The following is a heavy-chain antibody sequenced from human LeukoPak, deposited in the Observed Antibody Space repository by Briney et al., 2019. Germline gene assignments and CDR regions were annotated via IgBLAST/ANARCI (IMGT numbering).Heavy chain of an antibody. CDR3: ASSHDSSGND. J-gene: IGHJ4*02. V-gene: IGHV3-7*01. CDR1: GFTFSSYE. CDR2: INHDGRQK. Sequence: GGSLRLSCAASGFTFSSYEMNWVRQAPGKGLEWLANINHDGRQKYYVDSVKGRFTISRDNAKNSLFLEMNSLRAEDTAVYYCASSHDSSGNDWGQGTLVTVSS. D-gene: IGHD3-22*01.